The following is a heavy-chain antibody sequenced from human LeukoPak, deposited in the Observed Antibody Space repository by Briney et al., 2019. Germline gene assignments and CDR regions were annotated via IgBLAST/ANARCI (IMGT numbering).Heavy chain of an antibody. CDR1: GFTFSSYS. J-gene: IGHJ6*02. D-gene: IGHD2-8*02. Sequence: GGSLRLSCAASGFTFSSYSMNWVRQAPGKGLEWVSHITASGTAMFYADSVKGRFTISRDNSKNTLYLQMNSLRAEDTAVYYCARDGRTDLDYYYYGMDVWGQGTTVTVSS. CDR2: ITASGTAM. V-gene: IGHV3-48*01. CDR3: ARDGRTDLDYYYYGMDV.